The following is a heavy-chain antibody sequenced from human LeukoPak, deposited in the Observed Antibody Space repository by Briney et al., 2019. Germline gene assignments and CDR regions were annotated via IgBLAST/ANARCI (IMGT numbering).Heavy chain of an antibody. D-gene: IGHD3-10*01. CDR2: IYPTGTT. Sequence: PSETLSLTCTVSGGSTNSYYSCCVRQPAGKGLEWIGRIYPTGTTNYSPSFKSRLTMSLDTSKNQFSLKLRSVTAADTAVYYCGRQGYTASYYFVDYWSQGTLVTVSS. CDR1: GGSTNSYY. V-gene: IGHV4-4*07. CDR3: GRQGYTASYYFVDY. J-gene: IGHJ4*02.